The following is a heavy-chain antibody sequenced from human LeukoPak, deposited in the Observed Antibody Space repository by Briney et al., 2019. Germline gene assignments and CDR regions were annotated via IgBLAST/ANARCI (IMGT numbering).Heavy chain of an antibody. CDR2: IYTGGSA. D-gene: IGHD3-10*01. CDR3: ASLAVTMVRGVPFDY. CDR1: GFTVSSNY. J-gene: IGHJ4*02. Sequence: GGSLRLSCAASGFTVSSNYMSWVRQAPARGLEWVSVIYTGGSAYYADSVKGRFTISRDNSKNTLYLQMNSLRAEDTAIYYCASLAVTMVRGVPFDYWGRGTLVTVSS. V-gene: IGHV3-53*01.